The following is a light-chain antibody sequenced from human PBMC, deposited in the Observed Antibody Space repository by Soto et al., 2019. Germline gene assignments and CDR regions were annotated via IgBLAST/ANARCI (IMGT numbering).Light chain of an antibody. J-gene: IGKJ1*01. CDR2: DAS. CDR1: QSISSW. CDR3: QQYNSYSGAWT. Sequence: DIQMTQSPSTLSASVGDRVTITCRASQSISSWLAWYQQKPGKAPKLLIYDASSLESGVPSRFSGSGSGTEFTLTISSLQPDDFATYYCQQYNSYSGAWTFGQGTKV. V-gene: IGKV1-5*01.